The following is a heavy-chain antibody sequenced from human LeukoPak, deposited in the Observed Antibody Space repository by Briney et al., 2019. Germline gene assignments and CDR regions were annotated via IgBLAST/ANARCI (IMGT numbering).Heavy chain of an antibody. J-gene: IGHJ4*02. CDR2: IKSKNVGETT. CDR1: GLSFDNAW. Sequence: NAGGSLRLSCVVSGLSFDNAWMSWVRQAPGKGLEWVGRIKSKNVGETTEYAAPVQGRFTISRDDSRNTVYLQMSSLKTEDTGVYYCTTGPGNSGYWGQGTLVTVSS. CDR3: TTGPGNSGY. V-gene: IGHV3-15*01. D-gene: IGHD4-23*01.